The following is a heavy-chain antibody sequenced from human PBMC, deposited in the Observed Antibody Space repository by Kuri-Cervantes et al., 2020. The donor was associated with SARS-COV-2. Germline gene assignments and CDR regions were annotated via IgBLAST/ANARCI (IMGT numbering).Heavy chain of an antibody. CDR3: ARDQSGSYYFGYFDY. V-gene: IGHV3-23*01. CDR2: ISGSGGST. CDR1: GFTFSSYA. J-gene: IGHJ4*02. D-gene: IGHD1-26*01. Sequence: GESLKISCAASGFTFSSYAMSWVRRAPGKGLEWVSAISGSGGSTYYADSVKGRFTISRDNAKNSLYLQMNSLRAEDTAVYYCARDQSGSYYFGYFDYWGQGTLVTVSS.